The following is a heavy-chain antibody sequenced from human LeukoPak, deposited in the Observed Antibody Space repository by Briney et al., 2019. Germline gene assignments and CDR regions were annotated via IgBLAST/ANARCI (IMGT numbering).Heavy chain of an antibody. J-gene: IGHJ3*02. Sequence: GGSLRLSCAASGFTFSSYWMSWVRQAPGKELEWVANIKQDGSEKYYVDSVKGRFTISRDNAKNSLYLQMNSLRAEDTAVYYCARVVPAAKTSNAFDIWGQGTMVTVSS. CDR3: ARVVPAAKTSNAFDI. CDR1: GFTFSSYW. CDR2: IKQDGSEK. V-gene: IGHV3-7*01. D-gene: IGHD2-2*01.